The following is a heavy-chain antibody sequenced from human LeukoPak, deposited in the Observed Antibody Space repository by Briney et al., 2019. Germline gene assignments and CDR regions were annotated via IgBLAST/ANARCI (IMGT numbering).Heavy chain of an antibody. J-gene: IGHJ3*02. V-gene: IGHV1-69*06. CDR3: ASWQMTTVTTLAFDI. CDR2: IIPIFGTA. D-gene: IGHD4-17*01. CDR1: GGTFSSYA. Sequence: SVMVSCKASGGTFSSYAISWVRQAPGQGLEWMGGIIPIFGTANYAQKFQGRVTITADKSTSTAYMELSSLRSEDTAVYYCASWQMTTVTTLAFDIWGQGTMVTVSS.